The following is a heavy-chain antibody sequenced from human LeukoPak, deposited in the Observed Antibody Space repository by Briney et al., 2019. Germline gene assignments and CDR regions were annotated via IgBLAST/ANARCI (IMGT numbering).Heavy chain of an antibody. V-gene: IGHV4-34*01. J-gene: IGHJ4*02. CDR3: ARGPEIVGLVAAYFAY. CDR1: GGSFSGYY. D-gene: IGHD2-15*01. CDR2: INHSGST. Sequence: PSETLSLTCAVYGGSFSGYYWSWTRQPPGKGLEWIGEINHSGSTNYNPSLKSRVTISVDTSKNQFSLKLSSVTAADTAVYYCARGPEIVGLVAAYFAYWAREPWSPSPQ.